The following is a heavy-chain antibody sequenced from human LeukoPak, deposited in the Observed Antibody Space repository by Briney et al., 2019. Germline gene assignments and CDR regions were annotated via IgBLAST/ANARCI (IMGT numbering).Heavy chain of an antibody. CDR2: IIPIFGTA. D-gene: IGHD3-10*01. J-gene: IGHJ6*02. CDR3: ARINGGSGRLMDV. CDR1: GGTFSSYA. Sequence: GASVKVSCKASGGTFSSYAISWVRQAPGQGLEWMGGIIPIFGTANYAQKFQGRVAITADESTSTAYMELSSLRSEDTAVYYCARINGGSGRLMDVWGQGTTVTVSS. V-gene: IGHV1-69*13.